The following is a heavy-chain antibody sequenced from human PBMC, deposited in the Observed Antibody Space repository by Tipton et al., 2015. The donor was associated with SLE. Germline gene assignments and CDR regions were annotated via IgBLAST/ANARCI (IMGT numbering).Heavy chain of an antibody. V-gene: IGHV4-59*11. CDR3: ARGGYSNGWYGDYFVY. Sequence: TLSLTCTVSGDTISDHYWSWIRQPPGKGLEWIGYISYSGSTNYSPSLKSRVTISLDTSKTQFPLNLRSVTAADTAIYYCARGGYSNGWYGDYFVYCGQGTLVTVSS. D-gene: IGHD6-19*01. CDR1: GDTISDHY. J-gene: IGHJ4*02. CDR2: ISYSGST.